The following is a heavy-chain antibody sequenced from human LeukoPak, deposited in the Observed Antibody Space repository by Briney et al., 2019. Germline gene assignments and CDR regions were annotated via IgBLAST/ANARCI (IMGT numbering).Heavy chain of an antibody. V-gene: IGHV3-48*01. CDR3: ARAAGITMSTHWYPAQAY. CDR1: GFTFSSYS. CDR2: ISSSSSTI. J-gene: IGHJ4*02. D-gene: IGHD3-10*02. Sequence: GGSLRLSCAASGFTFSSYSMNWVRQAPGKGLEWVSYISSSSSTIYYADSVKGRFTISRDNAKNSLYLQMNSLRAEDTAVYYCARAAGITMSTHWYPAQAYWGQGTLVTVSS.